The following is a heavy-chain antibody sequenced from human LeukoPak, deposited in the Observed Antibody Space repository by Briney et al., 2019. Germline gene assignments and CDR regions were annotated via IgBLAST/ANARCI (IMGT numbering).Heavy chain of an antibody. CDR3: ARAGYTYGPVNY. V-gene: IGHV3-20*04. CDR1: GFTFSDYY. CDR2: INWNGNSI. D-gene: IGHD5-18*01. Sequence: PGGSLRLSCAASGFTFSDYYMSWIRQAPGKGLEWVSGINWNGNSIGYADSVKGRFTISKDNAKNSLFLQMNSLRAEDTAFYYCARAGYTYGPVNYWGQGTLVTVSS. J-gene: IGHJ4*02.